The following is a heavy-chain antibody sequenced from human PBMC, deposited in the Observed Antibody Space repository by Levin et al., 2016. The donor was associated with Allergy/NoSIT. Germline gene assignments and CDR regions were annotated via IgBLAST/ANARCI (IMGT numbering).Heavy chain of an antibody. CDR3: ARGPDSGSCEIDY. D-gene: IGHD1-26*01. CDR2: IYYSGST. V-gene: IGHV4-59*01. J-gene: IGHJ4*02. Sequence: WIRQPPGKGLEWIGYIYYSGSTNYNPSLKSRVTISVDTSKNQFSLKLSSVTAADTAVYYCARGPDSGSCEIDYWGQGTLVTVSS.